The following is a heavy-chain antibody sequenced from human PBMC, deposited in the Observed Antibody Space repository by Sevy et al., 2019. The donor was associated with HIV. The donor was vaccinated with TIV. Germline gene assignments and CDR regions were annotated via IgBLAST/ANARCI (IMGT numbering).Heavy chain of an antibody. CDR2: ISSSSSTI. D-gene: IGHD1-26*01. CDR3: ARDQGVGATTGDAFDI. Sequence: GGSLRLSCAASGFTFSSYSMNWVRQAPGKGLEWVSYISSSSSTIYYADSVKGRFTISRDNAKNSLYLQMNSLRDEDTAVYYCARDQGVGATTGDAFDIWGQWTMVTVSS. CDR1: GFTFSSYS. V-gene: IGHV3-48*02. J-gene: IGHJ3*02.